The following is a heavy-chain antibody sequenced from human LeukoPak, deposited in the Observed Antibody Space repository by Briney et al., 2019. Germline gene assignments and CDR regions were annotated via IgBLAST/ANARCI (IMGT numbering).Heavy chain of an antibody. CDR1: GDTFSAYD. D-gene: IGHD3-3*01. V-gene: IGHV1-18*01. J-gene: IGHJ4*02. CDR3: ARTLHYDFWSGYRYYFDY. CDR2: ISAYNGNT. Sequence: ASVKVSCTVSGDTFSAYDINWVRQAPGQGLEWMGWISAYNGNTNYAQKLQGRVTMTTDTSTSTAYMELRSLRSDDTAVYYCARTLHYDFWSGYRYYFDYWGQGTLVTVSS.